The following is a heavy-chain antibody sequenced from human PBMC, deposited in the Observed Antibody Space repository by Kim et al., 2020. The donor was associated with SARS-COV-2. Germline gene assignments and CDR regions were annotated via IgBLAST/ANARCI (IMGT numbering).Heavy chain of an antibody. D-gene: IGHD6-19*01. J-gene: IGHJ5*02. CDR3: ARDQSYSSGWYGRFDP. Sequence: SETLSLTCAVSGGSISSSNWWSWVRQPPGKGLEWIGEIYHSGSTNYNPSLKSRVTISVDKSKNQFSLKLSSVTAADTAVYYCARDQSYSSGWYGRFDPWGQGTLVTVSS. CDR1: GGSISSSNW. CDR2: IYHSGST. V-gene: IGHV4-4*02.